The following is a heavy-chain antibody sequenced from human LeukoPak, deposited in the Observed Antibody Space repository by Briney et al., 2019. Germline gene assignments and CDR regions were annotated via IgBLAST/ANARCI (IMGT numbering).Heavy chain of an antibody. V-gene: IGHV3-30*18. D-gene: IGHD3-10*01. CDR3: AKDPGYYYGSGSYDY. CDR1: GFTFSSYG. J-gene: IGHJ4*02. Sequence: GRSLRLSCAASGFTFSSYGMHWVRQAPGKGLEWVAVISYDGSNQYYAASVKGRFTISRDNSKNTMYLQMNSLRAEDTAVYYCAKDPGYYYGSGSYDYWGQGTLVTVSS. CDR2: ISYDGSNQ.